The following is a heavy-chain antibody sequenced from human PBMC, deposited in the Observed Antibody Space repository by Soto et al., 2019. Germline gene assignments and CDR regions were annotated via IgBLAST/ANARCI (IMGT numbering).Heavy chain of an antibody. CDR2: ISAYNGNT. CDR1: GYTFTSYG. J-gene: IGHJ5*02. CDR3: ARVPPLYYYDSSGPHNWFDP. Sequence: QVQLVQSGAEVKKPGASVKVSCKASGYTFTSYGISWVRQAPGQGLEWMGWISAYNGNTNYAQKLQGRVTMTTDTSTSTAYMELRSLRSDDTALYYCARVPPLYYYDSSGPHNWFDPWGQGTLVTVSS. V-gene: IGHV1-18*04. D-gene: IGHD3-22*01.